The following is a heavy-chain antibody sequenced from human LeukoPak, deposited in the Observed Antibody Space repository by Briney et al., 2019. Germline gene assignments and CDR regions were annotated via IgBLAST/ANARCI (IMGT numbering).Heavy chain of an antibody. V-gene: IGHV3-33*01. CDR2: IWSDENNK. D-gene: IGHD5-12*01. CDR1: GFTFRVYA. CDR3: ARAGWLRFTTTEELDLDV. J-gene: IGHJ6*02. Sequence: PGGSLRLSCAASGFTFRVYAMHWVRQTPGKGLEWVAVIWSDENNKHYADSVKGRFTISRDNSKNTVYLQMNSLRAEDTALYYCARAGWLRFTTTEELDLDVWGQGTTVTVSS.